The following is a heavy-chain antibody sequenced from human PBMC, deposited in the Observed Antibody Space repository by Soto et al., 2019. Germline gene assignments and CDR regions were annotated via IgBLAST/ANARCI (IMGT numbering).Heavy chain of an antibody. CDR1: GGSISSYY. J-gene: IGHJ4*02. V-gene: IGHV4-59*01. Sequence: QVQLQESGPGLVKPSETLSLTCTVSGGSISSYYWSWIRQPPGKGLEWIGYIYYSGSTNYNPSLTXXVXIXVDTSKNQFPLKLSSVTAADTAVYYCARWLDASLDYWGQGTLVTVSS. D-gene: IGHD3-10*01. CDR2: IYYSGST. CDR3: ARWLDASLDY.